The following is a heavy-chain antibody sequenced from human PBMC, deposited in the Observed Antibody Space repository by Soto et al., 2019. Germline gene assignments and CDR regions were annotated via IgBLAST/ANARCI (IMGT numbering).Heavy chain of an antibody. D-gene: IGHD5-12*01. CDR2: ISSSSTYI. CDR1: GFTFSSSS. V-gene: IGHV3-21*01. CDR3: ARDLSYDSHWFDP. Sequence: GGSLRLSCAASGFTFSSSSMNWVRQAPGKGLEWVSCISSSSTYIYYADSVKGRFTISRDNAQNSLYLQMNSLRAEDTAVYYCARDLSYDSHWFDPWGQGALVTVPS. J-gene: IGHJ5*02.